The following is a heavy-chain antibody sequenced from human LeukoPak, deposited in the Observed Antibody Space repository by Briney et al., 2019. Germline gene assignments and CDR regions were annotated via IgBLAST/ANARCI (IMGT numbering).Heavy chain of an antibody. CDR1: GFTFSSYS. V-gene: IGHV3-21*01. D-gene: IGHD3-22*01. J-gene: IGHJ4*02. CDR2: ISSSSSYI. Sequence: GGSLRLSCAASGFTFSSYSMNWVRQAPGKGLEWVSSISSSSSYIYYADSVKGRFTISRDNSKNTLYLQMNSLRAEDTAVYYCAKDAGYYDSSGYYLYYFDYWGQGTLVTVSS. CDR3: AKDAGYYDSSGYYLYYFDY.